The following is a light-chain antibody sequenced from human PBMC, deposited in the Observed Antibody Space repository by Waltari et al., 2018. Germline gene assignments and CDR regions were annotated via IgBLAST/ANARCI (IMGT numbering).Light chain of an antibody. CDR1: QSVSSY. CDR3: QHRGHWPPDAT. CDR2: DAS. Sequence: IVLTQSPATLSLSPGERATLSCRASQSVSSYLAWYQQKPGQAPRLHIYDASTRATGIPARFSGSGSGTDFTLTISSLEPEDFAVYYCQHRGHWPPDATFGPGTKVDIK. J-gene: IGKJ3*01. V-gene: IGKV3-11*01.